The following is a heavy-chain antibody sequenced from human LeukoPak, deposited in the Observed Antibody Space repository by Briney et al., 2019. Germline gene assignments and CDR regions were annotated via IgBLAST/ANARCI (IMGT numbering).Heavy chain of an antibody. CDR1: GFSFKDYA. Sequence: GGSLRLSCAASGFSFKDYAVSRVRQAPEKGLEWVSGLGGNGATRYYAGSVKGRFTISRDNSKNTVFLQMNSLTAEDTAVYYCVRVDHRLESPEFDCWGQGTLVTVSS. CDR3: VRVDHRLESPEFDC. J-gene: IGHJ4*02. D-gene: IGHD3-16*02. V-gene: IGHV3-23*01. CDR2: LGGNGATR.